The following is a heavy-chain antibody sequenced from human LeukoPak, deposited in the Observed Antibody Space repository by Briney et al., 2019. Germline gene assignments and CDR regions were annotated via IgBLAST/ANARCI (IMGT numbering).Heavy chain of an antibody. D-gene: IGHD3-3*01. J-gene: IGHJ4*02. Sequence: PSETLSLTCAVYGGSFSGCYWSWIRQPPGKGLEWIGEINHSGSTNYNPSLKSRVTISVDTSKNQFSLKLSSVTAADTAVYYCARGQSTIFGVVSTFDYWGQGTLVTVSS. CDR1: GGSFSGCY. CDR3: ARGQSTIFGVVSTFDY. V-gene: IGHV4-34*01. CDR2: INHSGST.